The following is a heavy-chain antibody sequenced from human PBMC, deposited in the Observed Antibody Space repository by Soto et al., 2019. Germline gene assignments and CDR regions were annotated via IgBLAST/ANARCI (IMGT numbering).Heavy chain of an antibody. CDR3: ARDPGIAAAGTVGYFDY. D-gene: IGHD6-13*01. J-gene: IGHJ4*02. V-gene: IGHV3-7*01. CDR2: INEAGSDK. CDR1: GFSFSSYW. Sequence: EVQLVESGGGLVQPGGSLRLSCAASGFSFSSYWMSWVRQAPGKGLEWVANINEAGSDKYYVDSVKGRFTISRDNAKNSLYLQMNSLRADDTAVYYCARDPGIAAAGTVGYFDYWGQGTLVTVSS.